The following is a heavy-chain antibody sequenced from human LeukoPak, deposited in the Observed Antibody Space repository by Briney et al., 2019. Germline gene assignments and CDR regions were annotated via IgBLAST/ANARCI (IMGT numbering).Heavy chain of an antibody. J-gene: IGHJ4*02. CDR3: ARALVGATALDY. CDR1: GFTFSSYG. V-gene: IGHV3-33*01. D-gene: IGHD1-26*01. CDR2: IWYDGSNK. Sequence: PGGSLRLSCAASGFTFSSYGMHWVRQAPGKGLEWVAVIWYDGSNKYYADSVKGRFTISRDNSKNTLYLQMNSLRAEDTAVYYCARALVGATALDYWGQGTLVTVSS.